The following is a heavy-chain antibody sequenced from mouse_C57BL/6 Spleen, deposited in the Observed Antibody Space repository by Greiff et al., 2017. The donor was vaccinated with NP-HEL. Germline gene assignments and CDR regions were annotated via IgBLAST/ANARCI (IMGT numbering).Heavy chain of an antibody. CDR2: IDPETGGT. Sequence: LVESGAELVRPGASVTLSCKASGYTFTDYEMHWVKQTPVHGLEWIGAIDPETGGTAYNQKFKGKAILTADKSSSTAYMELRSLTSEDSAVYYCTRRTPWFAYWGQGTLVTVSA. CDR3: TRRTPWFAY. CDR1: GYTFTDYE. J-gene: IGHJ3*01. V-gene: IGHV1-15*01.